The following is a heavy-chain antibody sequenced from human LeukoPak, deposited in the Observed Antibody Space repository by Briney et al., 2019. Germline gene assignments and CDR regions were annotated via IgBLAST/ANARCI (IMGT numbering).Heavy chain of an antibody. CDR2: IYSGGST. D-gene: IGHD3-22*01. J-gene: IGHJ3*02. CDR1: GFTVSSNY. Sequence: GGSLRLSCAASGFTVSSNYMSWVRQAPGKGLEWVSVIYSGGSTYYADSVKGRFTISRDNSKNTLHLQMNSLRAEDTAVYYCARGYYDSSGYYHDAFDIWGQGTMVTVSS. CDR3: ARGYYDSSGYYHDAFDI. V-gene: IGHV3-53*01.